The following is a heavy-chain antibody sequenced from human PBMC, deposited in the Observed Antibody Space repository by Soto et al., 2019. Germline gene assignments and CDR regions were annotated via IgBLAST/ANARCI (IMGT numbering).Heavy chain of an antibody. Sequence: QVQLQESGPGLVKPSETLSLSCAVSGVSITSTDWWSWVRQPPGKGLQWIGEVSLGGGANYNPSLKSRVTISVDNSKNQFSLTLNSVTAADTAVYFCAGSTADTTLKASSFWGQGTLSPSP. CDR1: GVSITSTDW. D-gene: IGHD4-4*01. J-gene: IGHJ4*02. V-gene: IGHV4-4*02. CDR2: VSLGGGA. CDR3: AGSTADTTLKASSF.